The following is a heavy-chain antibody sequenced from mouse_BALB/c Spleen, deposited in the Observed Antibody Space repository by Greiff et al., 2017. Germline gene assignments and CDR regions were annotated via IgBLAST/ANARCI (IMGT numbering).Heavy chain of an antibody. CDR1: GFTFSDYY. J-gene: IGHJ3*01. CDR2: ISDGGSYT. V-gene: IGHV5-4*02. Sequence: EVKLVESGGGLVKPGGSLKLSCAASGFTFSDYYMYWVRQTPEKRLEWVATISDGGSYTYYPDSVKGRFTISRDNAKNNLYLQMSSLKSEDTAMYYCAREENYYGSSPGWGQGTLVTVSA. CDR3: AREENYYGSSPG. D-gene: IGHD1-1*01.